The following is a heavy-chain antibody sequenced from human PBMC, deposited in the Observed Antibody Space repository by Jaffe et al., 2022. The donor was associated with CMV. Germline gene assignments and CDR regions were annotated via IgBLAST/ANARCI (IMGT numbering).Heavy chain of an antibody. Sequence: EVQLLESGGGLVQPGGSLRLSCAASGFTFSSYAMSWVRQAPGKGLEWVSAISGSGGSTYYADSVKGRFTISRDNSKNTLYLQMNSLRAEDTAVYYCAKEVRNSQLAYYYYGMDVWGQGTTVTVSS. D-gene: IGHD6-6*01. CDR2: ISGSGGST. CDR1: GFTFSSYA. V-gene: IGHV3-23*01. J-gene: IGHJ6*02. CDR3: AKEVRNSQLAYYYYGMDV.